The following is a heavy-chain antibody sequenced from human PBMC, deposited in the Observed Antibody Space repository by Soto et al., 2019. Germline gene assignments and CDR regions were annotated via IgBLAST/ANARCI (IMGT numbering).Heavy chain of an antibody. J-gene: IGHJ4*02. CDR1: GGSISSGDYY. CDR2: IYYSGST. CDR3: ARASTQAHWVRGVISYYFDY. Sequence: SKTLSLTCTVSGGSISSGDYYWSWIRQPPGKGLEWIGYIYYSGSTYYNPSLKSRVTISVDTSKNQFSLKLSSVTAADTAVYYCARASTQAHWVRGVISYYFDYWGQGTLVTVSS. V-gene: IGHV4-30-4*01. D-gene: IGHD3-10*01.